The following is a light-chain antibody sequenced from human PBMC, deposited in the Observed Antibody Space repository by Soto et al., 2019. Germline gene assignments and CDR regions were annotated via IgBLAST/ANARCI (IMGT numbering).Light chain of an antibody. V-gene: IGLV2-14*01. CDR3: NSHTTSNTRV. CDR2: DVS. CDR1: SSDVGACNH. J-gene: IGLJ1*01. Sequence: QSVLTQPASVSGSPGQSITISCTGTSSDVGACNHVSWYQHHPGKAPKLMIYDVSNRPSGVSNRFSGSKSGYTASLTISGLLAEDEADYYCNSHTTSNTRVFGTGTKVTVL.